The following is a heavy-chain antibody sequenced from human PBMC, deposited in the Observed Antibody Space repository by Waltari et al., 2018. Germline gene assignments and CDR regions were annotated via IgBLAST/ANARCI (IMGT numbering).Heavy chain of an antibody. Sequence: EVQLVETGGTLIQPGGSLRLSCAASGFIVSKKYMSWVRQAPGKGRRWVSVNYSNSTKYYAESVKGRFTISRDKSKNTLYLEMNSLSAEDTAVYYCARGSSFSGYFDLWGQGPPVTVSS. D-gene: IGHD6-19*01. V-gene: IGHV3-53*02. J-gene: IGHJ4*02. CDR2: NYSNSTK. CDR3: ARGSSFSGYFDL. CDR1: GFIVSKKY.